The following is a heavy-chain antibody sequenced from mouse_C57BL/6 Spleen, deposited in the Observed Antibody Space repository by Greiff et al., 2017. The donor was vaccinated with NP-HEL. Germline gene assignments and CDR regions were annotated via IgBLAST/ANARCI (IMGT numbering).Heavy chain of an antibody. CDR1: GFSFNTYA. D-gene: IGHD4-1*01. Sequence: EVMLVESGGGLVQPKGSLKLSCAASGFSFNTYAMNWVRQAPGKGVEWVARIRSKSNNYATYYADSVKDRFTISRDDSESMLYLQMNNLKTEDTAMYYCVRHGNYFDYWGQGTTLTVSS. CDR3: VRHGNYFDY. V-gene: IGHV10-1*01. CDR2: IRSKSNNYAT. J-gene: IGHJ2*01.